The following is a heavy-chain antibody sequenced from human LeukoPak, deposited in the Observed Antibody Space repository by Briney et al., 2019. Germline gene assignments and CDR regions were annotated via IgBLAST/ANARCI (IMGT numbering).Heavy chain of an antibody. J-gene: IGHJ4*02. CDR3: AGSSTSYNYFDY. CDR2: IYYSGST. V-gene: IGHV4-38-2*01. CDR1: GFTFSDYY. D-gene: IGHD2-2*01. Sequence: GSLRLSCAASGFTFSDYYMSWIRQAPGKGLEWIGSIYYSGSTSYYNPSLKSRVTISLDTSKNHFSLKLNSVTAADTAVYYCAGSSTSYNYFDYWGQGTLVTVSS.